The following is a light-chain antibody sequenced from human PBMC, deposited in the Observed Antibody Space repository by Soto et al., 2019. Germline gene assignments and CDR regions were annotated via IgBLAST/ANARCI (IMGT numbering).Light chain of an antibody. CDR2: GAS. CDR1: QTVGSDY. V-gene: IGKV3-20*01. CDR3: QQYHGAPYT. J-gene: IGKJ2*01. Sequence: EVVLTQSPGTLSLSPGERATLSCRASQTVGSDYIAWYQHKAGQAPRLLIYGASARATGIPGRFSGSGSGTDFTLTISRLEPEDFAGYYCQQYHGAPYTFGQGTKLEIK.